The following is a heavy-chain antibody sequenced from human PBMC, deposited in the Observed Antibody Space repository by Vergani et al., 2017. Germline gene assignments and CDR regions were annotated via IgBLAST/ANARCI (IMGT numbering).Heavy chain of an antibody. V-gene: IGHV1-69-2*01. J-gene: IGHJ6*02. D-gene: IGHD4-17*01. CDR2: VDPEDGET. Sequence: EVPLVQSGAEVKKPGATMKISCKVSGYTFTDHYMHWVKQAPGKGLEWMGLVDPEDGETIYAEKFKGRVTIAADTSTDTAHLELSSLRSEDTAVYYCATPQTVTTGGREVWGQGTTVIVSS. CDR1: GYTFTDHY. CDR3: ATPQTVTTGGREV.